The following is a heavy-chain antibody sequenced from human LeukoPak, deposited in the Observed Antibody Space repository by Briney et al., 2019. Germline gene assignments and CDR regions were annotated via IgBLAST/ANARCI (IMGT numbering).Heavy chain of an antibody. CDR3: AREGYGDYVGAFDI. CDR1: GGSISSYY. Sequence: SETLSLTCTVSGGSISSYYWSWIRQPPGKGLEWIGYIYYSGSTNYNPSLKSRVTISVDTFKNQFSLRLSSVTAADTAVYYCAREGYGDYVGAFDIWGQGTMVTVSS. J-gene: IGHJ3*02. D-gene: IGHD4-17*01. V-gene: IGHV4-59*01. CDR2: IYYSGST.